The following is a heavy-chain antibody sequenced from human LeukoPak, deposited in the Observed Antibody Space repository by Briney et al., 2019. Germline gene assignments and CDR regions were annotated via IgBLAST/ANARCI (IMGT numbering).Heavy chain of an antibody. Sequence: GRSLRLSCAASGFTFSSYAMHWVRQAPGKGLEWVAVISYDGSNKYYADSVKGRFTISRDNSKNTLYLQMNSLRAEDTAVYYCARGGDVGWYFDLWGRGTLVTVSS. V-gene: IGHV3-30*04. CDR3: ARGGDVGWYFDL. CDR1: GFTFSSYA. J-gene: IGHJ2*01. CDR2: ISYDGSNK. D-gene: IGHD5-24*01.